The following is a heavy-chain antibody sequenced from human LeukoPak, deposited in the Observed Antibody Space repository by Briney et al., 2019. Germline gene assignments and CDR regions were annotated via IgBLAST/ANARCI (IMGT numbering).Heavy chain of an antibody. CDR2: INWNGGST. Sequence: GGSLRLSCAASGFTFDDYGMSWVRQAPGKGLEWVSGINWNGGSTGYADSVKGRFTISRDNAKNSLYLQMNSLRAEDTALYYCATLGYCSSTSCYALEYWGQGTLVTVSS. CDR3: ATLGYCSSTSCYALEY. CDR1: GFTFDDYG. D-gene: IGHD2-2*01. J-gene: IGHJ4*02. V-gene: IGHV3-20*04.